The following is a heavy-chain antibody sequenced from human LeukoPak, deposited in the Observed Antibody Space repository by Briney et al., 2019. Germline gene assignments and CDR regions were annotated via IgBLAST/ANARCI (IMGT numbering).Heavy chain of an antibody. Sequence: GGSLRLSCAASGFTFSSYSMNWVRQAPGKGLEWVSSISGGSAYIDYADSVKGRFTISRDNAKNSLYLQMNSLRAEDTAVYYCARDVYYGMDVWGQGTTVTVSS. CDR3: ARDVYYGMDV. CDR2: ISGGSAYI. CDR1: GFTFSSYS. V-gene: IGHV3-21*01. J-gene: IGHJ6*02.